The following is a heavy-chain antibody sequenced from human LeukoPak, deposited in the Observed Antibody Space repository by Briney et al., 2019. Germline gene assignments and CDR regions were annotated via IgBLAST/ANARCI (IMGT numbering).Heavy chain of an antibody. J-gene: IGHJ4*02. CDR1: GFTFSSYT. CDR2: IRYDGSNK. Sequence: GGSLRLSCAASGFTFSSYTMSWVRQAPGKGLEWVAFIRYDGSNKYYADSVKGRFTISRDNSKNTLYLQMNSLRAEDTAVYYCAKDGSSSSWYDYWGQGTLVTVSS. V-gene: IGHV3-30*02. D-gene: IGHD6-13*01. CDR3: AKDGSSSSWYDY.